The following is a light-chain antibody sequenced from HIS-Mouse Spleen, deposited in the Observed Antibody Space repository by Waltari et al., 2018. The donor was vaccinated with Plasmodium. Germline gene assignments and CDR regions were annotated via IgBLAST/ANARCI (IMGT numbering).Light chain of an antibody. Sequence: DIVMTQSPDSLAVSLGERATINCKSSQSVLYSSNNKNYLAWYQQKPGQPPKLLIYWASTREAGVPDRFGVSVSGTDFTLTISSLQAEDVAVYYCQQYDSTPLTFGGGTKVEIK. CDR3: QQYDSTPLT. CDR1: QSVLYSSNNKNY. V-gene: IGKV4-1*01. J-gene: IGKJ4*01. CDR2: WAS.